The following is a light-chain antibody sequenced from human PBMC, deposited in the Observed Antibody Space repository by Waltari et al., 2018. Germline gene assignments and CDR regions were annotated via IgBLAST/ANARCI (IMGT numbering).Light chain of an antibody. V-gene: IGKV3-20*01. CDR2: GGA. Sequence: EIVLTQSPGTLALSPGERATLSGRASQTVSGRFLAWYQQKPGQAPSLLICGGANRATCNPDRLGGSGSGRDFTLTISGLETEDYAVYDCQQYGSSPPLTFGGGSKVEIK. CDR1: QTVSGRF. CDR3: QQYGSSPPLT. J-gene: IGKJ4*01.